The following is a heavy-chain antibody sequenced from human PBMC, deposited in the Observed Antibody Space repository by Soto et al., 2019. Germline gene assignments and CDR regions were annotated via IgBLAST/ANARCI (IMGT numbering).Heavy chain of an antibody. CDR1: GYSFTSYW. Sequence: GESLKISCKGSGYSFTSYWISWVRQMPGKGLEWMGRIDPSDSYTNYSPSFQGHVTISADKSISTAYLQWSSLKASDTAMYYCATVGYSYGYYFDYWGQGTLVTVSS. V-gene: IGHV5-10-1*01. CDR2: IDPSDSYT. CDR3: ATVGYSYGYYFDY. D-gene: IGHD5-18*01. J-gene: IGHJ4*02.